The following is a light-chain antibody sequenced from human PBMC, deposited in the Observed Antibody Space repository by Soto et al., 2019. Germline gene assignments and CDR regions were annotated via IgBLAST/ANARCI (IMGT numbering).Light chain of an antibody. CDR3: QQYGSSSYT. J-gene: IGKJ2*01. V-gene: IGKV3-20*01. CDR1: QSVSSSS. CDR2: GAS. Sequence: EIVLTQSPGTLSLSPGERATLSCRASQSVSSSSLAWYQQKPGQAPRLLIYGASSRATGIPDMFSGSGSGTDFTLAISRLEPEQFAVFYCQQYGSSSYTFGQPNKLEIK.